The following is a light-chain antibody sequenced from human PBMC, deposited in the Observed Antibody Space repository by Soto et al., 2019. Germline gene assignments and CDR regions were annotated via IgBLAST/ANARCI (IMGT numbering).Light chain of an antibody. V-gene: IGLV1-44*01. CDR1: SSNIGSNT. CDR3: AAWDDSLSYV. Sequence: QLVLTQPPSASGTPGQRVTISCSGSSSNIGSNTVNWYQQLPGTAPKLLIYSNNQRPTGVPHRFSGSKSGTSASLAISGLQSEDEADYYCAAWDDSLSYVFGTGTKVTVL. CDR2: SNN. J-gene: IGLJ1*01.